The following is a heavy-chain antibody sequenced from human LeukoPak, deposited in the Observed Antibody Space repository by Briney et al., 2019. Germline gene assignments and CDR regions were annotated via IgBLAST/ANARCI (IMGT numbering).Heavy chain of an antibody. CDR2: FGGAGRAFT. J-gene: IGHJ5*02. CDR3: AKARGATVNDPVDT. D-gene: IGHD1-1*01. CDR1: GFTFSAFA. Sequence: GGSLRLSCAASGFTFSAFAITWVRQAPGKGLEWVSSFGGAGRAFTHHSDSVKGRFTISRDDSKNTLYLQMSSLRAEDTAVYHCAKARGATVNDPVDTWGQGTLVTVSS. V-gene: IGHV3-23*01.